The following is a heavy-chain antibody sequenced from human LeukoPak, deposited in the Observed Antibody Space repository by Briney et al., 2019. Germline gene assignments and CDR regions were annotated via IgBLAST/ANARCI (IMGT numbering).Heavy chain of an antibody. V-gene: IGHV3-48*01. CDR1: GFIFSSYS. CDR2: ISSSSSTI. CDR3: ARGGRYPDY. D-gene: IGHD1-1*01. J-gene: IGHJ4*02. Sequence: GGSLRLSCAASGFIFSSYSMNWVRQAPGKGLEWVSYISSSSSTIYYADYVKGRFTISRDNAKNSLYLQMNSLRAEDMAVYYCARGGRYPDYWGQGTLVTVSS.